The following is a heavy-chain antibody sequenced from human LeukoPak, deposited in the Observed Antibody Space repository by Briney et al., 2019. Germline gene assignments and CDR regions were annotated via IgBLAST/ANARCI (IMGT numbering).Heavy chain of an antibody. J-gene: IGHJ4*02. CDR3: AREGNGLDY. CDR1: GGSISSGDYY. CDR2: IYYSGST. Sequence: ASETLSLTCTVSGGSISSGDYYWSWIRQPPGKGLEWIGYIYYSGSTYYNPSLTYNPSLKSRVTLSVDTSKNQFSLKLSSVTAADTAVYYCAREGNGLDYWGQGTLVTVSS. V-gene: IGHV4-30-4*08.